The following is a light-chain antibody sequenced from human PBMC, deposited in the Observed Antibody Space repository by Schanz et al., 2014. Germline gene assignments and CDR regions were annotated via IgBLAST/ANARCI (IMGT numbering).Light chain of an antibody. V-gene: IGKV1-39*01. CDR1: QGIGDA. CDR2: AAS. J-gene: IGKJ2*01. CDR3: QQSYSTPYT. Sequence: DIQMTQSPSTLSASVGDRVNITCRASQGIGDALGWYQQKPGKAPKLLIYAASSLQSGVPSRFSGSGSGTDFTLTISSLHPEDFATYYCQQSYSTPYTFGQGTKLEIK.